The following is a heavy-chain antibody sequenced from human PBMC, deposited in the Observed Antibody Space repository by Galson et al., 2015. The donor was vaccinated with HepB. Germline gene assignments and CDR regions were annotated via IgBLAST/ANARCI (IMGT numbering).Heavy chain of an antibody. V-gene: IGHV3-7*01. CDR2: INQDGSVK. CDR3: TRENWGIDY. Sequence: SLRLSCAASGFTFTTYWMSWVRQAPGKGLEWVANINQDGSVKHYVDSVKGRFTFSRDNAKNSVYLQMNSLRAEDTAVYYCTRENWGIDYWGQGTLVTVSS. CDR1: GFTFTTYW. J-gene: IGHJ4*02. D-gene: IGHD7-27*01.